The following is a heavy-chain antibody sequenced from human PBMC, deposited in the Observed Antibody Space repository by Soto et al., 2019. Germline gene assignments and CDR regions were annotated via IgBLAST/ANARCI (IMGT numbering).Heavy chain of an antibody. CDR1: GFAFSSYA. Sequence: GGSLRLSCAASGFAFSSYAMSWVRQASGKGLEWVSGISVSGTSTYYADSVKGRFTISRDHFKNTLFLQMNSLRAEDTAVYYCARNPNYYGSGSYSNNYYYYMDVWGKGTTVTVSS. CDR3: ARNPNYYGSGSYSNNYYYYMDV. D-gene: IGHD3-10*01. J-gene: IGHJ6*03. V-gene: IGHV3-23*01. CDR2: ISVSGTST.